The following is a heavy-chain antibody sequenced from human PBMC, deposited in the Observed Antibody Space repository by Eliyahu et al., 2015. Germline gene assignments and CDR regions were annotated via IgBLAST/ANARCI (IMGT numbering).Heavy chain of an antibody. CDR1: XPTFCPNP. D-gene: IGHD2-21*01. Sequence: QLMESGGGLVKPGGSLRLSCAGXXPTFCPNPVHWVRQAPGKGLQWVSSISSGGLIIYYADSVKGRFTISRDNAKKSVSLLMNSLRAEDTAVYYCATGDSGTATVFDFWGQGTLVTVSS. CDR3: ATGDSGTATVFDF. J-gene: IGHJ4*02. V-gene: IGHV3-21*02. CDR2: ISSGGLII.